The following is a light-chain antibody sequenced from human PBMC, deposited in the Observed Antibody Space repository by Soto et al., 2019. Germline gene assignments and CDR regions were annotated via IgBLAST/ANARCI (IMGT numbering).Light chain of an antibody. J-gene: IGKJ2*02. CDR3: QQRYSTPRT. V-gene: IGKV1-39*01. Sequence: DIQMTQSPSSLSASVGDRVTITCRASQSISTYLNWYQQKVGKAPKLLIYAASSLQRGVPSRFSGSGSGTDFTLTISSLQPEDFATYYCQQRYSTPRTFGQGNKLEIK. CDR1: QSISTY. CDR2: AAS.